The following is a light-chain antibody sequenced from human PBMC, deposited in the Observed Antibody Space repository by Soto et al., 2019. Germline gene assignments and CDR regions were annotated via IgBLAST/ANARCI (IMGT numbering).Light chain of an antibody. CDR1: QTISRNY. V-gene: IGKV3-20*01. Sequence: ELVLTQSPGTLSLSPGERATVSCRASQTISRNYLVWYQKKPGQAPRLLIYGASSRATGIPDRFSGTGSGTDFTLTISRLEPEDFAVYYCQQYGSSRRTFGQGTKVDIK. CDR2: GAS. J-gene: IGKJ1*01. CDR3: QQYGSSRRT.